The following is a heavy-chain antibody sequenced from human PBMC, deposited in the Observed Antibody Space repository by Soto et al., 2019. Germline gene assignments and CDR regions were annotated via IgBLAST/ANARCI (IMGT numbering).Heavy chain of an antibody. CDR2: IKQDGSEK. Sequence: GGSLRLSCAASASTFSSYWMSWVRQAPGKGLEWVANIKQDGSEKYYVDSVKGRFTISRDNAKNSLYLQMNSLRAEDTAVYYCARDLFEAARRGEYAFDIWGQGTMVTVSS. D-gene: IGHD3-16*01. V-gene: IGHV3-7*03. J-gene: IGHJ3*02. CDR3: ARDLFEAARRGEYAFDI. CDR1: ASTFSSYW.